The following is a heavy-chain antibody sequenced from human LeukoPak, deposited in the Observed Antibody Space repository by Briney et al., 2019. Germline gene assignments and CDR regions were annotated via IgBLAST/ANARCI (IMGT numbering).Heavy chain of an antibody. CDR2: IIPIFGTA. V-gene: IGHV1-69*06. J-gene: IGHJ3*02. CDR1: GGTFSSYA. CDR3: ARVAGEGYSYGQTRDAFDI. Sequence: ASVKVSCKASGGTFSSYAISWVRQAPGQGLEWMGGIIPIFGTANYAQKFQGRVTITADKSTSTAYMELSSLRSEDTAVYYCARVAGEGYSYGQTRDAFDIWGQGTMVTVSS. D-gene: IGHD5-18*01.